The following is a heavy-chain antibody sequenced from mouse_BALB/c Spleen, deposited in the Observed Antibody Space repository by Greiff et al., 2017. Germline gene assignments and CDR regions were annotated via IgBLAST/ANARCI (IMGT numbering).Heavy chain of an antibody. D-gene: IGHD3-3*01. CDR2: IDPFNGGT. CDR3: ARMGTGPWFAY. CDR1: GYSFTSYY. J-gene: IGHJ3*01. V-gene: IGHV1-28*01. Sequence: EVQLQQSGPELMKPGASVKISCKASGYSFTSYYMHWVKQSHGKSLEWIGYIDPFNGGTSYNQKFKGKATLTVDKSSSTAYMHLSSLTSEDSAVYYCARMGTGPWFAYWGQGTLVTVSA.